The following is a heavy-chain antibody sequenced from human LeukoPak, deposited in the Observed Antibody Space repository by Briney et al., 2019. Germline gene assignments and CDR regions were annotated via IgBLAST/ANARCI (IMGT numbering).Heavy chain of an antibody. D-gene: IGHD3-3*01. V-gene: IGHV4-38-2*01. CDR3: ARLAYYDFWSGYYRSDNWLDP. CDR2: IYHSGST. CDR1: GYSISSGYY. Sequence: SSETLSLTCAVSGYSISSGYYWGWIRRPPGKGLEWIGSIYHSGSTYYNPSLKSRVPISVDTSKNQFSLKLSSVTAADTAVYYCARLAYYDFWSGYYRSDNWLDPWGQGTLVTVSS. J-gene: IGHJ5*02.